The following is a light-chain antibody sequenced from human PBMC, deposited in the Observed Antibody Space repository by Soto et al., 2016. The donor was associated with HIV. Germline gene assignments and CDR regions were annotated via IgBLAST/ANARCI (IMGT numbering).Light chain of an antibody. Sequence: IQMTQSPSSVSASVGDRVTITCRTSQGVSNSLAWYQQKPGKAPKLLLYAASKLETGVPSRFSGIGGGTEYTLTISGLQPEDFATYYCQQYFSFPYTFGQGTELEI. J-gene: IGKJ2*01. CDR3: QQYFSFPYT. CDR1: QGVSNS. CDR2: AAS. V-gene: IGKV1-NL1*01.